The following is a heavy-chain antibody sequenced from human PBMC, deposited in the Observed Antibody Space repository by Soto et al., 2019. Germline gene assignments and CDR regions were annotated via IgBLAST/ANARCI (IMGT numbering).Heavy chain of an antibody. CDR2: INPSGGST. V-gene: IGHV1-46*01. Sequence: QVQLVQSGAEVKKPGASVKVSCRASGYTFTSYYIHWLRQAPGQGLEWMGRINPSGGSTTSAQKFQGRVTMSRETSTITVYMELSSLRSEDTAVYFCARELGANILDYWGQGTLVTVPS. CDR3: ARELGANILDY. CDR1: GYTFTSYY. J-gene: IGHJ4*02. D-gene: IGHD1-26*01.